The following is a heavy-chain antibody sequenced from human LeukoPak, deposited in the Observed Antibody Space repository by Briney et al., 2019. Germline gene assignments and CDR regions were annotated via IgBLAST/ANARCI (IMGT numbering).Heavy chain of an antibody. Sequence: GESLKISCKGSGYTFSSYWIGWVRPGPGKGLEWMGLIYPDNSDTRYSPSFQGQVTISADKSISTAYLQWSSLKASDTAMYYCASPEGGDYTGGFDYWGQGTLVTVSS. CDR1: GYTFSSYW. D-gene: IGHD2-21*01. V-gene: IGHV5-51*01. CDR3: ASPEGGDYTGGFDY. J-gene: IGHJ4*02. CDR2: IYPDNSDT.